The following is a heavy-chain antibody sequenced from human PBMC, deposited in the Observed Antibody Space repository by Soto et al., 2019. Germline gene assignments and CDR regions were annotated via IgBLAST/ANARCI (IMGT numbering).Heavy chain of an antibody. J-gene: IGHJ5*02. V-gene: IGHV4-34*01. D-gene: IGHD5-12*01. Sequence: QVHLQQCGAGLLKPSETLSLTCAVYGESFIGYYWTWIRQSPGKGLEWIVEINHGGRTNYNPSLKRRVTISIDTSTNQFSLKLTSVTAADTSVYYCARTDIVTTNWFDPWGQGTLVTVSS. CDR2: INHGGRT. CDR1: GESFIGYY. CDR3: ARTDIVTTNWFDP.